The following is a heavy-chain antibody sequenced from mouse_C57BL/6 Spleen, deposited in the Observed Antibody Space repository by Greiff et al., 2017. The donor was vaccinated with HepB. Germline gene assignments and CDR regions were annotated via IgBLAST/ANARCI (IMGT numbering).Heavy chain of an antibody. CDR1: GFTFSSYG. V-gene: IGHV5-6*01. Sequence: EVQGVESGGDLVKPGGSLKLSCAASGFTFSSYGMSWVRQTPDKRLEWVATISSGGSYTYYPDSVKGRFTISRDNAKNTLYLQMSSLKYEDTAMYDGARGRDDYDGFAYWGQGTLVTVSA. J-gene: IGHJ3*01. CDR3: ARGRDDYDGFAY. D-gene: IGHD2-4*01. CDR2: ISSGGSYT.